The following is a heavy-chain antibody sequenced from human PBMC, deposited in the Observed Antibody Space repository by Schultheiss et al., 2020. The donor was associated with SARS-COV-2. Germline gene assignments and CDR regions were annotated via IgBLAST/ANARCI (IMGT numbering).Heavy chain of an antibody. V-gene: IGHV1-2*04. CDR3: ARGKRYSSSWVYFDY. CDR2: INPNSGGT. J-gene: IGHJ4*02. D-gene: IGHD6-13*01. CDR1: GGTFSSYA. Sequence: ASVKVSCKASGGTFSSYAISWVRQAPGQGLEWMGWINPNSGGTNYAQKFQGWVTMTRDTSISTAYMELSRLRSDDTAVYYCARGKRYSSSWVYFDYWGQGTLVTVSS.